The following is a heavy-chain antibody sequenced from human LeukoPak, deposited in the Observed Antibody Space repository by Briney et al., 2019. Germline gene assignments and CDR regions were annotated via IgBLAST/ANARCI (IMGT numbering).Heavy chain of an antibody. CDR2: IYSGGST. CDR3: ARGYWYYY. J-gene: IGHJ4*02. Sequence: GGSLRLSCAASGFTFSSFAMHWLRQAPGKGPEWVSVIYSGGSTYYADSVKGRFTISRDNSKNTLYLQMNSLRAEDTAVYYCARGYWYYYWGQGTLVTVSS. CDR1: GFTFSSFA. V-gene: IGHV3-53*01. D-gene: IGHD3-10*01.